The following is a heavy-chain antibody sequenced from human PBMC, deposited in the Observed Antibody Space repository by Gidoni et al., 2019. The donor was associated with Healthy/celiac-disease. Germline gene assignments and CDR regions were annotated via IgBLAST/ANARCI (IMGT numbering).Heavy chain of an antibody. CDR1: GFTFSSYA. CDR3: AKDSRITMIVVVIGAFDI. Sequence: EVQLLESGGGLVQPGGSLRRSCAASGFTFSSYAMSWVRQAPGKGLEWVSAISGSGGSTYYADSVKGRFTISRDNSKNTLYLQMNSLRAEDTAVYYCAKDSRITMIVVVIGAFDIWGQGTMVTVSS. J-gene: IGHJ3*02. CDR2: ISGSGGST. D-gene: IGHD3-22*01. V-gene: IGHV3-23*01.